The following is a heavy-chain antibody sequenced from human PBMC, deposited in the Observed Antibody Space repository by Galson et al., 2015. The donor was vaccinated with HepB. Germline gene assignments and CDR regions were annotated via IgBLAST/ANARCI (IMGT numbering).Heavy chain of an antibody. V-gene: IGHV5-51*03. CDR1: GDSFTNQW. D-gene: IGHD6-13*01. CDR2: IFPGDSDT. CDR3: AKIAPAGSHFYY. J-gene: IGHJ4*02. Sequence: QSGAEVKKPGDSLKISCKGIGDSFTNQWIGWVRQMPGKGLEWMGIIFPGDSDTRYSPSFEGQVTMSADKSINTAFLQWSSLKASDTAMYFCAKIAPAGSHFYYWGQGTLVNGSS.